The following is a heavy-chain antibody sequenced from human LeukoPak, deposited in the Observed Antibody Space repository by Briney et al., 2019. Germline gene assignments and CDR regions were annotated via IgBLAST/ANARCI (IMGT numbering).Heavy chain of an antibody. CDR1: GFTFSNYG. D-gene: IGHD3-22*01. Sequence: GGSLRLSCAASGFTFSNYGMHWVRQAPGKGLEWVAVIWYDGSNKYYADSVKGRFTISRDNSKNTLYLQMNSLRAEDTAVYYCARVTLDYYDSSGSLFDYWGQGTLVTVSS. CDR3: ARVTLDYYDSSGSLFDY. CDR2: IWYDGSNK. V-gene: IGHV3-33*01. J-gene: IGHJ4*02.